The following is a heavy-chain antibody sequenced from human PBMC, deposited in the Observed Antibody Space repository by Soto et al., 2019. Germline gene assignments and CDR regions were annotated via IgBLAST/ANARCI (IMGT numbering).Heavy chain of an antibody. J-gene: IGHJ6*03. CDR2: IFYSGST. CDR1: GGSISTSSSY. Sequence: SETLSLTCTVSGGSISTSSSYWGWIRQAPGKGLEWIGSIFYSGSTYYNPALKSRVTISVDTSKNQFSLKLSSVTAADTAVYYCARQPGTYYYYYMDVWGKGTTVTVS. CDR3: ARQPGTYYYYYMDV. D-gene: IGHD1-1*01. V-gene: IGHV4-39*01.